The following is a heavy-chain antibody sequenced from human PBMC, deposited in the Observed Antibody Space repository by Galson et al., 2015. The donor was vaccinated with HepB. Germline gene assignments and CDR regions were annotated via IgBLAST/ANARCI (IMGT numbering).Heavy chain of an antibody. J-gene: IGHJ4*02. D-gene: IGHD6-19*01. Sequence: SETLSLTCTVSGGSISSYYWRWIRQPPGKGLEWIGYIYYSGSTNYNPSLKSPVTISVDTSKNQFSLKRSSETAADTAVYYRARSVAGTWDLNYWGQGSLGTVSS. V-gene: IGHV4-59*01. CDR3: ARSVAGTWDLNY. CDR1: GGSISSYY. CDR2: IYYSGST.